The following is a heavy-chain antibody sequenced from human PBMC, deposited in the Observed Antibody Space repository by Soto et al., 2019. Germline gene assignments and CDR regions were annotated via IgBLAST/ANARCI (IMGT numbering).Heavy chain of an antibody. J-gene: IGHJ4*02. CDR1: GYLFTNYW. D-gene: IGHD3-9*01. CDR2: IYPGDSDT. Sequence: GESLKISCNASGYLFTNYWIGWVRQMPGKGLEWMGIIYPGDSDTRYSPSFQGQVTISADKSISTAYLQWRSLRSDDTAVYYCARDYYDIFEGEPVALTYWGQGTLVTVSS. V-gene: IGHV5-51*01. CDR3: ARDYYDIFEGEPVALTY.